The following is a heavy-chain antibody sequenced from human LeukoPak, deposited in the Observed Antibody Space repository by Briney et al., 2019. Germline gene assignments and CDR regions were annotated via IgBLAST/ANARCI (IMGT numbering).Heavy chain of an antibody. CDR1: GFTFSSMS. J-gene: IGHJ6*03. D-gene: IGHD3-22*01. CDR2: LSSTSTFI. CDR3: ARDYFDSSDYPQTYYYYYMDV. Sequence: AGYLSFSAAASGFTFSSMSMNWLRQAPGKGLKWVASLSSTSTFIYTADSVKGRSTISRDTAKNSLFLQMNSPRAEDTAIYYCARDYFDSSDYPQTYYYYYMDVWGKGTTVTVSS. V-gene: IGHV3-21*01.